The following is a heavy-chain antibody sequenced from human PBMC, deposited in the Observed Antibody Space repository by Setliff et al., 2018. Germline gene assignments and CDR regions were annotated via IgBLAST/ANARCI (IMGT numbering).Heavy chain of an antibody. V-gene: IGHV3-15*01. CDR1: GFTFKDYY. Sequence: GGSLRLSCAASGFTFKDYYMSWVRQAPGKGLEWVGRIKSKTDGGTRDYAAPVKGRFTISRDDSKNTLYLQMNSLKTEDTALYYCTTDVPPDIIVEPAFYFYGMDVWGQGTTVTVSS. J-gene: IGHJ6*02. CDR3: TTDVPPDIIVEPAFYFYGMDV. CDR2: IKSKTDGGTR. D-gene: IGHD2-2*01.